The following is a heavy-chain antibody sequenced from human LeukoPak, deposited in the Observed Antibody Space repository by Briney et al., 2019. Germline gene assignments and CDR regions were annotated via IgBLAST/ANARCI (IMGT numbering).Heavy chain of an antibody. Sequence: VASVTVSCKASGYTFTSYGISWVRQAPGQGLEWMGWISAYNGNTNYAQKLQGRVTMTTDTSTSTAYMELRSLRSDDTAVYYCARVTAFWSGYYSDHWGQGTLVTVSS. V-gene: IGHV1-18*01. D-gene: IGHD3-3*01. CDR2: ISAYNGNT. J-gene: IGHJ4*02. CDR3: ARVTAFWSGYYSDH. CDR1: GYTFTSYG.